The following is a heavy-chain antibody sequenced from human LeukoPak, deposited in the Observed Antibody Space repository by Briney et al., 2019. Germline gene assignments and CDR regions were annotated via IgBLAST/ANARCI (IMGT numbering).Heavy chain of an antibody. CDR3: ARGTRYFGFLRGANLSFDY. CDR2: INHSGST. Sequence: SETLSLTCAVYGGSFSGYYWSWIRQPPGKGLEWIGEINHSGSTNYNPSLKSRVTISVDTSKNQFSLKLSSVTAADTAVYYCARGTRYFGFLRGANLSFDYWGQGTLVTVSS. V-gene: IGHV4-34*01. J-gene: IGHJ4*02. D-gene: IGHD3-9*01. CDR1: GGSFSGYY.